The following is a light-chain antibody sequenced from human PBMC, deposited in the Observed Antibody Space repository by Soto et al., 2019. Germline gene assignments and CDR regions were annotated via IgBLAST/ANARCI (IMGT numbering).Light chain of an antibody. CDR1: TTDIGDYNW. J-gene: IGLJ1*01. Sequence: QSVLTQPASVPGSPGQSITISCTGTTTDIGDYNWVSWYQQYPGRAPKLIIYEVTNRPSGISERFSGSKSGNTASLTISGLQTDDEADYFCSSYTTTNFYVFGTGTKVTVL. CDR2: EVT. CDR3: SSYTTTNFYV. V-gene: IGLV2-14*01.